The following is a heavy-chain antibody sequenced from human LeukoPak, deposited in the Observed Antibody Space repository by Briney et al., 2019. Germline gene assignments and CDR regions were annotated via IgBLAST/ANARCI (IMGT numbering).Heavy chain of an antibody. J-gene: IGHJ4*02. Sequence: SETLSLTCAVYRGSFSGYYWSWIRQPPGKGVEWIGEINHSGSTNYNPSLKSRVTISVDTSKNQFSLKLSSVTAADTAVYYCARLSSSWYKYYFDYWGQGTLVTVSS. CDR2: INHSGST. V-gene: IGHV4-34*01. CDR3: ARLSSSWYKYYFDY. D-gene: IGHD6-13*01. CDR1: RGSFSGYY.